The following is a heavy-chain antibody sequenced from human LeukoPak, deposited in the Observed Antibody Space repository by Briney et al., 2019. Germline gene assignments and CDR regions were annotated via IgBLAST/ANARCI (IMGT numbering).Heavy chain of an antibody. V-gene: IGHV3-15*04. J-gene: IGHJ6*02. CDR2: TVSEIERGTT. CDR3: STDDGWTYARKVV. Sequence: WGSLRLSCAASGFTFNYAWMSLVRQVPGKGLEWVGQTVSEIERGTTDYATPVKGRFTISRDDSKSTLYLEMNSLKIEDTAVYYFSTDDGWTYARKVVWGEGGTFIVSS. CDR1: GFTFNYAW. D-gene: IGHD2-2*03.